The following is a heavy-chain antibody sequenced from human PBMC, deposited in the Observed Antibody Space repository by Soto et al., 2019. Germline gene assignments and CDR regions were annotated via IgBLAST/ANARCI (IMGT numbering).Heavy chain of an antibody. D-gene: IGHD5-18*01. CDR1: ASSISSVVYY. CDR3: ARGRSRGYSYGY. J-gene: IGHJ4*02. V-gene: IGHV4-31*03. CDR2: IYYSGST. Sequence: SETLSLTCTVSASSISSVVYYWGWIRQHAGRGLEWIGYIYYSGSTYYNPSLKSRVTISVDTSKNQFSLKLSSVTAADTAVYYCARGRSRGYSYGYWGQGTPVTVSS.